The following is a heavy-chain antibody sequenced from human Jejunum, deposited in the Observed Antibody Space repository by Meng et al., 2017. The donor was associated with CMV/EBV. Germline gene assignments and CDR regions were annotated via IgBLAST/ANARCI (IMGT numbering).Heavy chain of an antibody. D-gene: IGHD3-3*01. Sequence: SGEVSCKDSDFTFIAGGVGGERLAAGPGLEWVGGSFKGDTNYAQKFEGRVTMTTDTSTSTAYMELTNLKFDDTAVYYCARGLWSGFDYWGQGTLVTVSS. V-gene: IGHV1-18*01. CDR1: DFTFIAGG. J-gene: IGHJ4*02. CDR3: ARGLWSGFDY. CDR2: SFKGDT.